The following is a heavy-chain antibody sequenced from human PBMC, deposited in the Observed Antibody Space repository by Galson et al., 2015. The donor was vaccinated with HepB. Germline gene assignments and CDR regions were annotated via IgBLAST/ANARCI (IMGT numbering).Heavy chain of an antibody. CDR1: GYTFTRHY. D-gene: IGHD3-16*01. V-gene: IGHV1-46*01. CDR2: NNPSDGTT. Sequence: SVKVSCKASGYTFTRHYMHWVRQAPGQGLEWMGINNPSDGTTSYSQKFQGRVTMTRDTATSTVYMELSSLRSEDTAVYYCARDRFGYYDSPWDISGSQKYYYTMDVWGQGTTVTVSS. J-gene: IGHJ6*02. CDR3: ARDRFGYYDSPWDISGSQKYYYTMDV.